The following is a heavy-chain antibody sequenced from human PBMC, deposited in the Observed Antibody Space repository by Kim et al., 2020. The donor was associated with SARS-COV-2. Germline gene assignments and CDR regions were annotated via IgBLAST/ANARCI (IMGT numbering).Heavy chain of an antibody. J-gene: IGHJ4*02. CDR3: ARDRGGTGAVFDY. Sequence: CADYVKGPLTISRDNYKNSVYLQMNSLRVENTAVYFCARDRGGTGAVFDYWGQGTLVTVSS. D-gene: IGHD7-27*01. V-gene: IGHV3-53*01.